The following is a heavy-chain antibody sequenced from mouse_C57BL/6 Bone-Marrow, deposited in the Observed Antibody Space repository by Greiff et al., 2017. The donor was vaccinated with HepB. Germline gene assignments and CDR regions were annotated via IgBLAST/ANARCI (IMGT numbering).Heavy chain of an antibody. D-gene: IGHD1-1*01. CDR1: GFSLTSYG. CDR2: IWSGGST. CDR3: ARPITTVVDRDWYFDV. V-gene: IGHV2-2*01. J-gene: IGHJ1*03. Sequence: VQLQQSGPGLVQPSQSLSITCTVSGFSLTSYGVHWVRQSPGKGLEWLGVIWSGGSTDYNAAFISRLSISKDNSKSQVFFKMNSLQADDTAIYYCARPITTVVDRDWYFDVWGTGTTVTVSS.